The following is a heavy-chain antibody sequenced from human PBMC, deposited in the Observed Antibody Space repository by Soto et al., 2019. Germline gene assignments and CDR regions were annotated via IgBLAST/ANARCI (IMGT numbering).Heavy chain of an antibody. D-gene: IGHD3-10*01. CDR1: GFTFSSYA. CDR3: VSDGSYYNGGY. V-gene: IGHV3-23*01. CDR2: ISGSGGST. J-gene: IGHJ4*02. Sequence: GGSLRLSCAASGFTFSSYAMSWVRQAPGKGLEWVSAISGSGGSTYYADSVKGRFTISRDNSKNTLYLQMNSLRAEDTAVYYCVSDGSYYNGGYWGQGTLVTVSS.